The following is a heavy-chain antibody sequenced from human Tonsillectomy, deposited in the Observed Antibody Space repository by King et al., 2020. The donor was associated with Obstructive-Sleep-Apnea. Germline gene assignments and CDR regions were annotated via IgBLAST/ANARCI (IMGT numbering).Heavy chain of an antibody. D-gene: IGHD4-17*01. CDR1: GFIFNNYG. J-gene: IGHJ2*01. CDR2: ISHDGSNK. CDR3: AKDHSGGDPWYFDL. V-gene: IGHV3-30*18. Sequence: VQLVESGGGVVQPGRSLRLSCAASGFIFNNYGMHWVRQAPGKGLEWVAVISHDGSNKYYADSVKGRFTISRDNSKNTLYLQMNSLRAEDTAVYYCAKDHSGGDPWYFDLWGRGTLVTVSS.